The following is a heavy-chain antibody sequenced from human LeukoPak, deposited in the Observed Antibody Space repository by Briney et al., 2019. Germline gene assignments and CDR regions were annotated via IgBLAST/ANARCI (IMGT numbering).Heavy chain of an antibody. J-gene: IGHJ4*02. Sequence: SETLSLTCTVSGASISSGGYYWSWIRQHPGKGLEWIGYIYYSGGTNYNPSLKSRLTISIDTSKNQFSLKLSSVTAADTAVYYCARGYYDSSGYYGTNYFDYWGQGTLVTVSS. CDR1: GASISSGGYY. D-gene: IGHD3-22*01. V-gene: IGHV4-31*03. CDR3: ARGYYDSSGYYGTNYFDY. CDR2: IYYSGGT.